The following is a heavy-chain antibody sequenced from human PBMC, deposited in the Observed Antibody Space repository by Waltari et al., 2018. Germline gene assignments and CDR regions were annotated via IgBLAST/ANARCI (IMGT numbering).Heavy chain of an antibody. Sequence: QVQLQESGPGLVKPSETLSLTCTVSGGSISSYYWSWIRQPPGKGLEWIGYIYYIGSTNYNPSLKSRVTISVDTSKNQFSLKLSSVTAADTAVYYCAATPSGYSYGFDYWGQGTLVAVSS. CDR2: IYYIGST. CDR3: AATPSGYSYGFDY. J-gene: IGHJ4*02. D-gene: IGHD5-18*01. V-gene: IGHV4-59*01. CDR1: GGSISSYY.